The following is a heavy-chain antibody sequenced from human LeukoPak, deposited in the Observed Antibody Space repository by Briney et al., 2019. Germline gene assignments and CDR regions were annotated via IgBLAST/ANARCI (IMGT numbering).Heavy chain of an antibody. CDR3: KIDNVGEGADAGIYYYYYGMDV. J-gene: IGHJ6*02. Sequence: GGSLRLSCAASGFTFSSYSMNWVRQAPGKGLEWVSYISSSSSTIYYADSVKGRFTISRDNAKNSLYLQMSSLRDEDTYMELSKIDNVGEGADAGIYYYYYGMDVWGQGTTVTVSS. D-gene: IGHD1-7*01. V-gene: IGHV3-48*02. CDR1: GFTFSSYS. CDR2: ISSSSSTI.